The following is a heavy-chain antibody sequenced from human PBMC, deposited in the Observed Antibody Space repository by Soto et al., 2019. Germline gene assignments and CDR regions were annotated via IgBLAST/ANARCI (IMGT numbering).Heavy chain of an antibody. CDR2: IYSGGST. V-gene: IGHV3-53*01. D-gene: IGHD3-22*01. CDR3: ASPFNPYYYDSSGSLPLGY. CDR1: GFTVSSNY. Sequence: PGGSLRLSCAASGFTVSSNYMSWVRQAPGKGLEWVSVIYSGGSTYYADSVKGRFTISRDNSKNTLYLQMNSLRAEDTAVYYCASPFNPYYYDSSGSLPLGYWGQGTLVTVSS. J-gene: IGHJ4*02.